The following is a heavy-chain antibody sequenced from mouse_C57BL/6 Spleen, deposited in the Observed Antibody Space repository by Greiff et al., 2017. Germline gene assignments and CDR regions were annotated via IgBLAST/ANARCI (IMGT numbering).Heavy chain of an antibody. D-gene: IGHD2-2*01. Sequence: EVQLQQSGPELVKPGASVKISCKASGYTFTDYYMNWVKQSHGKSLEWIGDINPNNGGTSYNQKFKGKATLTVDKSSSTAYMELRSLTSEDSAVYYCARRGLTMVTTYYFDYWGQGTTLTVAS. V-gene: IGHV1-26*01. CDR1: GYTFTDYY. CDR2: INPNNGGT. J-gene: IGHJ2*01. CDR3: ARRGLTMVTTYYFDY.